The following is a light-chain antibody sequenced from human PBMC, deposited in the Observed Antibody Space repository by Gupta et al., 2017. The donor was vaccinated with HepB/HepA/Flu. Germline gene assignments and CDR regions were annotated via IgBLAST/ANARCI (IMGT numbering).Light chain of an antibody. V-gene: IGKV1-5*03. J-gene: IGKJ1*01. Sequence: DIQMTQSPSTLSASVGDRVTITCRASQSISSWLAWDQQKPGKAPKLLIYKASSLESGVPSRFRGSGSGTEFTRISISMKTDDFETYDGQQYRTFGQGTKVEIK. CDR1: QSISSW. CDR2: KAS. CDR3: QQYRT.